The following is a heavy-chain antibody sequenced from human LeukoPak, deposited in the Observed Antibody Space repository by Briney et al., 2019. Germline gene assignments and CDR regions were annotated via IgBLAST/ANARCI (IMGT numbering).Heavy chain of an antibody. CDR2: INPNSGGT. J-gene: IGHJ4*02. CDR3: ARAPLRGYCSSTSYYG. CDR1: GYTFTGYY. Sequence: GASVKVSCKASGYTFTGYYMHWVRQAPGQGLEWMGWINPNSGGTNYAQKFQGRVTMTRETSISTAYMELSRLRSDATAVYYCARAPLRGYCSSTSYYGWGQGTLVTVSS. V-gene: IGHV1-2*02. D-gene: IGHD2-2*01.